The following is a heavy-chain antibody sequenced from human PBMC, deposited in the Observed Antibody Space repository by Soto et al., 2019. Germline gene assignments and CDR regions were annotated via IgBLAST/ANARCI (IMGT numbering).Heavy chain of an antibody. D-gene: IGHD6-19*01. CDR1: GGSFSGYY. Sequence: PSETLSLTCAVYGGSFSGYYWSWIRQPPGKGLGWIGEINHSGSTNYNPSLKSRVTMSFDTSKNQFSLKLSSVTAADTAVYYCARGSQWLDYWGQGAPVTVSS. J-gene: IGHJ4*02. CDR3: ARGSQWLDY. V-gene: IGHV4-34*01. CDR2: INHSGST.